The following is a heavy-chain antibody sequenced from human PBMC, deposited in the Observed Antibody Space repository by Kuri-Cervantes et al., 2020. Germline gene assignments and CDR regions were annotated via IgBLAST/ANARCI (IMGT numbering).Heavy chain of an antibody. V-gene: IGHV3-7*01. CDR1: GFSFSSYW. CDR3: AKDDKPY. J-gene: IGHJ4*02. Sequence: GGSLSLTCAASGFSFSSYWMGWVRQAPGKGLEWVANIKYDGSEKNYVDSVKGRFTISGDNAKNSLYLQMNSLRAEDTAVYYCAKDDKPYWGQGTLVTVSS. CDR2: IKYDGSEK.